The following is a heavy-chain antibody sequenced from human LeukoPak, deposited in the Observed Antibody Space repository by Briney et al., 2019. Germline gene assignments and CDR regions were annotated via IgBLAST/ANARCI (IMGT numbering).Heavy chain of an antibody. V-gene: IGHV3-66*01. Sequence: GGSLRLSCVASGFTVSSNYMSWVRQAPGKGLEWVSVIYSGGSTYYADSVKGRFTISRDNSKNTLYLEMNSLRAEDTAVYYCARADNYDILTGYSDYWGQGTLVTVSS. CDR2: IYSGGST. CDR1: GFTVSSNY. J-gene: IGHJ4*02. CDR3: ARADNYDILTGYSDY. D-gene: IGHD3-9*01.